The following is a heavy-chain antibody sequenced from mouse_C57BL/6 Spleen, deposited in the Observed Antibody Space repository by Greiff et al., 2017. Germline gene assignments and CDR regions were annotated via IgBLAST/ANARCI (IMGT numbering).Heavy chain of an antibody. CDR1: GYTFTSYW. D-gene: IGHD2-4*01. CDR2: IHPNSGST. J-gene: IGHJ2*01. V-gene: IGHV1-64*01. Sequence: VQLQQPGAELVKPGASVKLSCKASGYTFTSYWMHWVKQRPGQGLEWIGMIHPNSGSTNYNEKFKSKATLTVDKSSSTAYMQLSSLTSEDSAVYYCAPLYYDYDEGTFDDWGQGTTLTVSS. CDR3: APLYYDYDEGTFDD.